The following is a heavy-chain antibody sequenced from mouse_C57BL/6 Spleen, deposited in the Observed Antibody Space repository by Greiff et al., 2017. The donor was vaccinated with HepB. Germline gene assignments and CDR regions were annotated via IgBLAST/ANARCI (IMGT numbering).Heavy chain of an antibody. CDR3: ARRERGYNRYFDY. CDR1: GYTFTDYY. D-gene: IGHD2-2*01. V-gene: IGHV1-19*01. Sequence: VQLQQSGPVLVKPGASVKMSCKASGYTFTDYYMNWVKQSHGKSLEWIGVINPYNGGTSYNQKFKGKAILTVDKSSSTAYMEHSSLTSEDSAVYYCARRERGYNRYFDYWGQGTTLTVSS. CDR2: INPYNGGT. J-gene: IGHJ2*01.